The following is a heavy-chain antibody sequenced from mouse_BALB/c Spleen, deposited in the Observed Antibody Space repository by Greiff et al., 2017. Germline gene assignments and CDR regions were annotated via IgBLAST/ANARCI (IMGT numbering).Heavy chain of an antibody. Sequence: QVQLQQSGAELVKPGASVKLSCKASGYTFTSYWMHWVKQRPGQGLEWIGEINPSNGRTNYNEKFKSKATLTVDKSSSTAYMQLSSLTSEDSAVYYCAIPFTHYWGQGTSVTVSS. CDR3: AIPFTHY. CDR1: GYTFTSYW. V-gene: IGHV1S81*02. CDR2: INPSNGRT. J-gene: IGHJ4*01.